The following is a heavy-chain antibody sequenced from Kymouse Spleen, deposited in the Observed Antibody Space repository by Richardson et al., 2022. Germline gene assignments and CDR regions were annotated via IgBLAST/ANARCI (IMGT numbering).Heavy chain of an antibody. CDR3: ASGITGTTGGYYYYYGMDV. V-gene: IGHV4-39*01. CDR2: IYYSGST. Sequence: QLQLQESGPGLVKPSETLSLTCTVSGGSISSSSYYWGWIRQPPGKGLEWIGSIYYSGSTYYNPSLKSRVTISVDTSKNQFSLKLSSVTAADTAVYYCASGITGTTGGYYYYYGMDVWGQGTTVTVSS. J-gene: IGHJ6*02. D-gene: IGHD1-7*01. CDR1: GGSISSSSYY.